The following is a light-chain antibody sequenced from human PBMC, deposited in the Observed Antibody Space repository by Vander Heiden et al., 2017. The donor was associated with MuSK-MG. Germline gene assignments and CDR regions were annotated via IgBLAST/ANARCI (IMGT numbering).Light chain of an antibody. Sequence: DIVLTQSPATLSVSPGERVTLSCRASQNVSTYLAWYQQTPGQAPRLLIYSASNRATGTPARFSGSGSGTDFTLTISSLEPEDLAVYYCQQRIVGPLSNTFGQGTRMEI. CDR3: QQRIVGPLSNT. CDR2: SAS. J-gene: IGKJ5*01. CDR1: QNVSTY. V-gene: IGKV3-11*01.